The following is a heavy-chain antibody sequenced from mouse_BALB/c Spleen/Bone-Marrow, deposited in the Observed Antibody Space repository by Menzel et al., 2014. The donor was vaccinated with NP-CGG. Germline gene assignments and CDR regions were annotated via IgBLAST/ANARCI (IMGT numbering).Heavy chain of an antibody. CDR3: TRQYGNYYAMDY. CDR2: IYPSDSYT. CDR1: GYTFXSYW. J-gene: IGHJ4*01. D-gene: IGHD2-10*02. V-gene: IGHV1-69*02. Sequence: QVQLQQSGAELVRPGASVKVSCKASGYTFXSYWINWVKQRPEQGLEWIGNIYPSDSYTNYNQNFKDKATLTVDKSSSTAYTQLSSPTSEDSAVYYCTRQYGNYYAMDYWGQGTSVTVSS.